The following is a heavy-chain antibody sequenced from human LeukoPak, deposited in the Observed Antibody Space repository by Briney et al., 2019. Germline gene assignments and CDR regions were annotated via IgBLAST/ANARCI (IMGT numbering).Heavy chain of an antibody. CDR2: MCGSAGCT. CDR3: VRDRPNYHESNGHYYTLDGDH. CDR1: GFTFNIYA. Sequence: GGSLRLSCAASGFTFNIYAMSWVRLAPGKGLQWVASMCGSAGCTFYADSVMGRFTISRDNSKNTLFLQMNSLRADDTAMYYCVRDRPNYHESNGHYYTLDGDHWGQGTLVTVSS. V-gene: IGHV3-23*01. J-gene: IGHJ5*02. D-gene: IGHD3-3*01.